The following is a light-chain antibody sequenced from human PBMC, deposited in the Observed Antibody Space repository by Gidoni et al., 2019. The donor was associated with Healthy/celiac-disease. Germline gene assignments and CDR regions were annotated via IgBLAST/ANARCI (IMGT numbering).Light chain of an antibody. Sequence: DIHLTQSPSSLSASLGDRVTITCRVSQGISSYLNWSLQKPGKVPKLLIYSASNLQAGGPSRFSGSGSGTDFTLTISSLQPEDVATDYGQRNYNDPPLTFGGGTKVEIK. CDR1: QGISSY. CDR2: SAS. CDR3: QRNYNDPPLT. J-gene: IGKJ4*01. V-gene: IGKV1-27*01.